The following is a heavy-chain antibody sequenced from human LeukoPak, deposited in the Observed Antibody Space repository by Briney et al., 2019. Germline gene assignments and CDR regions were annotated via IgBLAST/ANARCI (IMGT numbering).Heavy chain of an antibody. J-gene: IGHJ4*02. D-gene: IGHD3-22*01. CDR3: ARRASITMIAYFDY. CDR1: GGSFSGYY. CDR2: INHSGST. Sequence: SETLSLTCAVYGGSFSGYYWSWLRQPPGKGLEGMGEINHSGSTNYNPSLKSRVTISVDTSKNQFSLKLSSVTAADTAVYYCARRASITMIAYFDYWGQGTLVTVSS. V-gene: IGHV4-34*01.